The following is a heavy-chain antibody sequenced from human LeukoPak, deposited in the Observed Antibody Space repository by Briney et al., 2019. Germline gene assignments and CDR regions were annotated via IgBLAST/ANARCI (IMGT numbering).Heavy chain of an antibody. CDR3: ARDLGVGYSSGWYGNNWFDP. D-gene: IGHD6-19*01. J-gene: IGHJ5*02. Sequence: GASVKVSCKASGYTFTGYYMHWVRQAPGQGLEWMGRINPNSGGTNYAQKFQGRVTMTRDTSISTAYMELSRLRSDDTAVYYCARDLGVGYSSGWYGNNWFDPWGQGTLVTVSS. CDR1: GYTFTGYY. CDR2: INPNSGGT. V-gene: IGHV1-2*06.